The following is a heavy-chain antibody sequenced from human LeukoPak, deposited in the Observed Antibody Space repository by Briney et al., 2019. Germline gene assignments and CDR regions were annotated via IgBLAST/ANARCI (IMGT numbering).Heavy chain of an antibody. CDR1: GGSISNYY. Sequence: SETLSLTCTVSGGSISNYYWSWIRQPPGKGLEWIGYIFYSGSTNYNPSLKSRVTISVDTSKNQFSLKLYSVTAADTAVYYCARGKLSHDYWGQGTLVTVSS. CDR2: IFYSGST. CDR3: ARGKLSHDY. D-gene: IGHD1-7*01. J-gene: IGHJ4*02. V-gene: IGHV4-59*01.